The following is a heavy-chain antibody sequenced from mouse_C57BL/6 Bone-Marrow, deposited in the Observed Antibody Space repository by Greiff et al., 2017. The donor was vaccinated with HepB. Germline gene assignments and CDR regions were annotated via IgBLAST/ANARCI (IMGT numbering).Heavy chain of an antibody. CDR2: IDPSDSYT. CDR1: GYTFTSYW. V-gene: IGHV1-69*01. Sequence: QVQLQQPGAELVMPGASVKLSCKASGYTFTSYWMHWVKQRPGQGLEWIGEIDPSDSYTNYNQKFKGKSTLTVDKSSSTAYMQLSSLTSEDSAVYYCAIYDNSYYFDYWGQGTTLTVSS. D-gene: IGHD2-1*01. J-gene: IGHJ2*01. CDR3: AIYDNSYYFDY.